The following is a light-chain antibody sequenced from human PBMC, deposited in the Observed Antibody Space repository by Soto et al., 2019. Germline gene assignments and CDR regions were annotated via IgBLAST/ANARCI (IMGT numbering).Light chain of an antibody. Sequence: QSVLTQPPSASGSPGQSVTISCTGTSSDVGGDNYVSWYQQHPGKVPKLMVYEVNKRPSGVPDRFSGSKSGNTASLTVSGLQAEDESDYYCTSYAGGNNVFGTGTKLTVL. CDR3: TSYAGGNNV. CDR1: SSDVGGDNY. J-gene: IGLJ1*01. CDR2: EVN. V-gene: IGLV2-8*01.